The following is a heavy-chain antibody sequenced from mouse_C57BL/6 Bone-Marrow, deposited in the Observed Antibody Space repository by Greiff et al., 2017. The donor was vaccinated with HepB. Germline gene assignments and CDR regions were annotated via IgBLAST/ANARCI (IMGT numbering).Heavy chain of an antibody. CDR1: GYTFTSYW. V-gene: IGHV1-64*01. J-gene: IGHJ2*01. CDR2: IHPNSGST. Sequence: VQLQQPGAELVKPGASVKLSCKASGYTFTSYWMHWVKQRPGQGLEWIGMIHPNSGSTNYNEKFKSKATLTVDKSSSTAYMQLSSLTSEDSAVYYGARYPLCYYGSSYWGQGTTLTVSS. CDR3: ARYPLCYYGSSY. D-gene: IGHD1-1*01.